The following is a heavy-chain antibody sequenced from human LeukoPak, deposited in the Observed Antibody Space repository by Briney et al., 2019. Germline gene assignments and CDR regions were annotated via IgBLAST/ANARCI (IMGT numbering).Heavy chain of an antibody. V-gene: IGHV1-46*01. Sequence: ASVKVSCKASGYTFTNYYIHWVRQAPGQGLEWVGLINPNGGNTGYAQRFQGRVTVTTDTSTSTVFMELNSLQSEDTAVYYCARERRAWGEDFWGQGTLVTVSS. J-gene: IGHJ4*02. CDR2: INPNGGNT. CDR3: ARERRAWGEDF. CDR1: GYTFTNYY. D-gene: IGHD3-16*01.